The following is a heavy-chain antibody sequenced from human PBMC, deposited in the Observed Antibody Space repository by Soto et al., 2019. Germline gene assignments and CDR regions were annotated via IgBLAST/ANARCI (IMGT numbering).Heavy chain of an antibody. D-gene: IGHD3-10*01. Sequence: QVQLVESVGGVVQPGRSLRLACVASELSFSRHGFHLVRLAPGKGLEWVAYISYDGSDERYPDTVSGRCTISRDNYKNTLYLHMKSLTTEDTAVYICAEVYRGVSGCGMDCWGQGTTVTFAS. CDR3: AEVYRGVSGCGMDC. V-gene: IGHV3-30*03. CDR1: ELSFSRHG. J-gene: IGHJ6*02. CDR2: ISYDGSDE.